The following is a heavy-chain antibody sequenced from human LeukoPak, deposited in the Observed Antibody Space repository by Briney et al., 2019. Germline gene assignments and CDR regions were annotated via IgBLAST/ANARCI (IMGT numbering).Heavy chain of an antibody. V-gene: IGHV3-48*03. Sequence: GGSLRLSCAACGFTFSSYEMNWVRQTPGMGLEWIAYISSGATSIYYADSVKGRFNISRDNAKNSLNLQMNSLRAEDTAVYYCATNSRVSYAFAIWGQGTMVTVSA. CDR1: GFTFSSYE. CDR3: ATNSRVSYAFAI. CDR2: ISSGATSI. J-gene: IGHJ3*02. D-gene: IGHD6-13*01.